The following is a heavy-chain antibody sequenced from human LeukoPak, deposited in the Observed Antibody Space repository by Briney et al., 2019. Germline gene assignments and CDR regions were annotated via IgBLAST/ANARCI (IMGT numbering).Heavy chain of an antibody. V-gene: IGHV5-51*01. Sequence: GESLQISCKASGYIFTSYWIGWVRQLPGKGLEWMGIIYPGDSDTRYSPSFQGQVTISADKSISTAYLQWSSLKASDTAMYYCARKADYYDYMDVWGKGTTVTVSS. CDR3: ARKADYYDYMDV. J-gene: IGHJ6*03. CDR2: IYPGDSDT. CDR1: GYIFTSYW.